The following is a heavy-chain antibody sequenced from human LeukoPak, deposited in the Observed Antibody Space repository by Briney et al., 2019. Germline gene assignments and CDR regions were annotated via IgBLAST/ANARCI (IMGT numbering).Heavy chain of an antibody. V-gene: IGHV3-74*01. Sequence: GGSLRLSCVGSGFTFSSSWIHWVRQHPGKGLVWVSRMSGDGRTIDYADSVKGRFTISRDNAKNTLYLQMNRLTVEDTAVYFCAKAGSFRFDNWGQGTLVTVSS. CDR1: GFTFSSSW. CDR2: MSGDGRTI. CDR3: AKAGSFRFDN. J-gene: IGHJ4*02. D-gene: IGHD3-16*02.